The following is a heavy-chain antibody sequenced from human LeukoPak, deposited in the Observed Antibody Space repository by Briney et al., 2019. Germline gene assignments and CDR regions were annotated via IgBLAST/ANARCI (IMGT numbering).Heavy chain of an antibody. CDR1: GFTFSSYW. CDR2: IKQDGSEN. J-gene: IGHJ3*02. CDR3: ARGGVREIHDAFDI. D-gene: IGHD3-3*01. Sequence: GGSLRLSCAASGFTFSSYWMTWVRQAPGKGLEWVANIKQDGSENYYLDSAKGRFTISRDNAKKSLYLQMNSLRAEDTAVYYCARGGVREIHDAFDIWGQGAMVTVSS. V-gene: IGHV3-7*03.